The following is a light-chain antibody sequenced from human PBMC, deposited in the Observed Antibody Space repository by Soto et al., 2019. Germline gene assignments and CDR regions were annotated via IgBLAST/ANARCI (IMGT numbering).Light chain of an antibody. Sequence: EIVMTQSPATLPMSPGERATLSCRASQSVTSNLAWYQHKPGQAPRLLIYGASTRATGIPARFSGSGFGTDFTLTINSLQSEDSAVYYCQQFNNWPPYTFGQGTKLEIK. J-gene: IGKJ2*01. CDR2: GAS. CDR1: QSVTSN. V-gene: IGKV3-15*01. CDR3: QQFNNWPPYT.